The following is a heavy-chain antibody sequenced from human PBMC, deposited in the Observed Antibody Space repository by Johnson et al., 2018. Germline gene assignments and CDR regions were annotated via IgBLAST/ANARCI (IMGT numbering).Heavy chain of an antibody. J-gene: IGHJ6*02. V-gene: IGHV1-69*12. Sequence: QVQLVQSGAEVKKPGSSVKVSCKASGGTFSSYAISWVRQAPGQGLEWMGGLIPIFGTANYAQKFQGRVTITADESTSTAYMELSSLRSEDTAVYYCAGVTPSVSGGYGYYDYGMDVGGQGTTVTVSS. D-gene: IGHD6-19*01. CDR1: GGTFSSYA. CDR2: LIPIFGTA. CDR3: AGVTPSVSGGYGYYDYGMDV.